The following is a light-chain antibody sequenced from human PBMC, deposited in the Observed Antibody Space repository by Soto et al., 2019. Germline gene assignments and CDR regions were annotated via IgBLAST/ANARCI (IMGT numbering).Light chain of an antibody. Sequence: EIVLTQSPATLSLSPGARATLSCRASQSINNYIAWYQKKAGQSPRLLIDDAANRATGIPPRFSGSGSGTDFNLTISSLEPEDFAVYYCQHLRTFGQGTRLEIK. CDR1: QSINNY. J-gene: IGKJ5*01. CDR2: DAA. CDR3: QHLRT. V-gene: IGKV3-11*01.